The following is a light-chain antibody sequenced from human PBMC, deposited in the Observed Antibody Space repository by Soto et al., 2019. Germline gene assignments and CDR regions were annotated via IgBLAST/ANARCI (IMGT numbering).Light chain of an antibody. CDR3: ETWDSNTVV. J-gene: IGLJ2*01. CDR2: VEGSGSY. V-gene: IGLV4-60*03. Sequence: QAVVTQSSSASASLGSSVKLTCTLSSGHSSYIIAWHQQQPGKAPRYLMKVEGSGSYNKGSGVPDRFSGSSSGADRYLTISNLQSEDEADYYCETWDSNTVVFGGGTKLTVL. CDR1: SGHSSYI.